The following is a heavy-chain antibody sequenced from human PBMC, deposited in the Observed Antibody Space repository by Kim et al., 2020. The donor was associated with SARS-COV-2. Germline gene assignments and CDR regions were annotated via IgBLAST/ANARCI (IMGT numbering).Heavy chain of an antibody. D-gene: IGHD6-6*01. CDR3: ARDDYQLPDAIAARPNWFDP. CDR2: ISYDGSNK. CDR1: GFTFSSYA. Sequence: GGSLRLSCAASGFTFSSYAMHWVRQAPGKGLEWVAVISYDGSNKYYADSVKGRFTISRDNSKNTLYLQMNSLRAEDTAVYYCARDDYQLPDAIAARPNWFDPWGQGTLVTVSS. J-gene: IGHJ5*02. V-gene: IGHV3-30-3*01.